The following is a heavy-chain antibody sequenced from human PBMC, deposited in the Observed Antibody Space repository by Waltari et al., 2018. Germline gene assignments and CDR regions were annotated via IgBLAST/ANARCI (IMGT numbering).Heavy chain of an antibody. D-gene: IGHD3-10*01. V-gene: IGHV3-23*01. CDR3: AKDPRYYGSGSYYSRDTFDP. CDR1: GFTFSSYA. J-gene: IGHJ5*02. Sequence: EVQLLESGGGLVQPGGSLRLSCAASGFTFSSYAMSWVSQAPGQGLEWVSAISGSGGSTYYADSVKGRFTISRDNSKNTLYLQMNSLRAEDTAVYYCAKDPRYYGSGSYYSRDTFDPWGQGTLVTVSS. CDR2: ISGSGGST.